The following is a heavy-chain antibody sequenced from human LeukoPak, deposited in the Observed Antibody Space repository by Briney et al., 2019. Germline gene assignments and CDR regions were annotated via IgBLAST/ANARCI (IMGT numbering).Heavy chain of an antibody. CDR2: TSDDGSAK. CDR1: GFTFSSYA. D-gene: IGHD4-17*01. J-gene: IGHJ4*02. V-gene: IGHV3-30-3*01. CDR3: ARAPGGFHGDYSPIGY. Sequence: PGGSLRLSCAASGFTFSSYAMHWVRQAPGKGLHWLALTSDDGSAKYYADSVKGRFTISRDNSQNTLYLQMNSLRAEETAMYYCARAPGGFHGDYSPIGYWGQGTLVTVSS.